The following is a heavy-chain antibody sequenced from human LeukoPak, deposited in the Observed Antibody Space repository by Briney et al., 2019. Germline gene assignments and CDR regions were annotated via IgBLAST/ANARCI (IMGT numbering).Heavy chain of an antibody. Sequence: ASVKVSCKASGYTFTSYDINWVRRAAGQGLEWMGWTNPNSGNTGYAQKFQGRVTMTRNTSISTAYMELSSLRSEDTAVYYCARVRANDFWSGYYSASDYWGQGTLVTVSS. CDR1: GYTFTSYD. CDR2: TNPNSGNT. V-gene: IGHV1-8*01. D-gene: IGHD3-3*01. J-gene: IGHJ4*02. CDR3: ARVRANDFWSGYYSASDY.